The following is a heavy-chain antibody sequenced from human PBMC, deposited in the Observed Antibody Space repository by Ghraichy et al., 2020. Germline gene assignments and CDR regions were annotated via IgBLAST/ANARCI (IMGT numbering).Heavy chain of an antibody. CDR1: GGSISSSSYY. V-gene: IGHV4-39*07. CDR2: IYYSGST. Sequence: SETLSLTCTVSGGSISSSSYYWGWIRQPPGKGLEWIGSIYYSGSTYYNPSLKSRVTISVDTSKNQFSLKLSSVTAADTAVYYCARIPCSGGSCYYDYWGQGTLVTVSS. CDR3: ARIPCSGGSCYYDY. D-gene: IGHD2-15*01. J-gene: IGHJ4*02.